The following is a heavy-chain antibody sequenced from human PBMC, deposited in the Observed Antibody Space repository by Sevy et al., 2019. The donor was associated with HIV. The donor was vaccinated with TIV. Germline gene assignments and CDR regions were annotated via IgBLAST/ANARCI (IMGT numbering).Heavy chain of an antibody. CDR3: TRWKAAQSIFDY. J-gene: IGHJ4*02. CDR1: GFTFGDYC. CDR2: LKSDVYGGTV. D-gene: IGHD6-13*01. Sequence: GESLKISCTASGFTFGDYCMSWVRQAPGKGLEWVAFLKSDVYGGTVDHAASVRGRFVISRDDSKTIAYLQMNDLKTEDTSVYYCTRWKAAQSIFDYWGQGALVTVSS. V-gene: IGHV3-49*04.